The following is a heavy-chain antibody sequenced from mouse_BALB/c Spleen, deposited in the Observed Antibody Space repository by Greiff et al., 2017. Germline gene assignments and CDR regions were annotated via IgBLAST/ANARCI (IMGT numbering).Heavy chain of an antibody. D-gene: IGHD6-5*01. V-gene: IGHV3-2*02. CDR3: ARESLSHFDY. CDR1: GYSITSDYA. CDR2: ISYSGST. Sequence: EVQLQQSGPGLVKPSQSLSLTCTVTGYSITSDYAWNWIRQFPGNKLEWMGYISYSGSTSYNPSLKSRISITRDTSKNQFFLQLNSVTTEDTATYYCARESLSHFDYWGQGTTLTVSA. J-gene: IGHJ2*01.